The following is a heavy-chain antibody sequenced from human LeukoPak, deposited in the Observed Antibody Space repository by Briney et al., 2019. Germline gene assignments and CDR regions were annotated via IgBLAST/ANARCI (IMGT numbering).Heavy chain of an antibody. CDR2: IYNSGST. CDR3: ARRHASGWYFDY. D-gene: IGHD6-19*01. J-gene: IGHJ4*02. V-gene: IGHV4-38-2*01. CDR1: GYSISSGYY. Sequence: SETLSLTCAVSGYSISSGYYWGWIRQPPGKGLEWIGSIYNSGSTYYNPSLKSRVTISVDTSKNQFSLKPSSVTAADTAVYYCARRHASGWYFDYWGQGTLVTVSS.